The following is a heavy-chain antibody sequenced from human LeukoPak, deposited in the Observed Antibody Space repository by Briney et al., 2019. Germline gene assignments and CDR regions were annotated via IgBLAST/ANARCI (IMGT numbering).Heavy chain of an antibody. CDR1: GYTFTSYG. CDR3: ARVRGLLWFGELPLDAFDI. V-gene: IGHV1-18*01. Sequence: ASVKVSCKASGYTFTSYGISWVRQAPGQGLEWMGWISAYNGNTNYAQKLQGRVTMTTDTSTSTAYMELRSLRSDDTAVYYCARVRGLLWFGELPLDAFDIWGQGTMVTVSS. J-gene: IGHJ3*02. D-gene: IGHD3-10*01. CDR2: ISAYNGNT.